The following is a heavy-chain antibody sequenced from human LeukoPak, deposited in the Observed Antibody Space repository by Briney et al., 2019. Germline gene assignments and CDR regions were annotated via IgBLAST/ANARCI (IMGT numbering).Heavy chain of an antibody. D-gene: IGHD5-12*01. Sequence: ASVKVSCTASGYTFTIYDINWVRQATGQGLEWMGWMNPNSGNTGYAQKFQGRVTITADESTSTAYMELSSLRSEDTAVYYCAREYSGYDYYFDYWGQGTLVTVSS. V-gene: IGHV1-8*01. CDR2: MNPNSGNT. CDR3: AREYSGYDYYFDY. J-gene: IGHJ4*02. CDR1: GYTFTIYD.